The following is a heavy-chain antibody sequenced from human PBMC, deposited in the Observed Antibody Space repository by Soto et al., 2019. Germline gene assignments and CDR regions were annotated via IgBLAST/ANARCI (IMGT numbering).Heavy chain of an antibody. CDR1: GGSISSGGYS. Sequence: QLQLQESGSGLVKPSQTLSLTCAVYGGSISSGGYSWGWIRQPPGKGLEWIGYIYHSGTYYNPSLKSRVTLSVDRDNIQFSLKLSSVSAADTAVYYCARGGKTVTTLDYWGQGTLVTVSS. CDR3: ARGGKTVTTLDY. V-gene: IGHV4-30-2*01. CDR2: IYHSGT. J-gene: IGHJ4*02. D-gene: IGHD4-17*01.